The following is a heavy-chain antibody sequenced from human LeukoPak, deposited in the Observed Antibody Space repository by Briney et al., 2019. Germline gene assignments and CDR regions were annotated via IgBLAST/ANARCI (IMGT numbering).Heavy chain of an antibody. D-gene: IGHD1-26*01. J-gene: IGHJ4*02. CDR3: ARGSRIVGAPPDY. Sequence: GGSLRLSCAASGFIFSSFTMNWVRQAPGKGLEWVSSISSSSSYIYSGDSVQGRFTISRDNAKSSLYLQMNSLRAEDTAVYYCARGSRIVGAPPDYWGQGILVTVSS. V-gene: IGHV3-21*01. CDR2: ISSSSSYI. CDR1: GFIFSSFT.